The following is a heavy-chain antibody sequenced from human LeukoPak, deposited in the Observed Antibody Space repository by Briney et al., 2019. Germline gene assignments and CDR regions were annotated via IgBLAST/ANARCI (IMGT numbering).Heavy chain of an antibody. CDR2: IWYDGSDK. CDR3: ARHHYYFDH. Sequence: GGSLRLSCAASGFTFSSYGMHWVRQAPGKGLEWVAVIWYDGSDKYYADSVKGRFTISRDNSKNTLYLQMNSLRADDTAVYYCARHHYYFDHWGQGTLVTVSS. CDR1: GFTFSSYG. J-gene: IGHJ4*02. V-gene: IGHV3-33*01.